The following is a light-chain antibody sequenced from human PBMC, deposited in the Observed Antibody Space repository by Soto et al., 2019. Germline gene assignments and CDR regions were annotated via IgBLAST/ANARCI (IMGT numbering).Light chain of an antibody. J-gene: IGKJ1*01. CDR2: GES. V-gene: IGKV3-15*01. CDR1: HSVSSN. CDR3: KQYNNLPRT. Sequence: EIVMTQSPATLSVSPGERATLSCRASHSVSSNLAWYQQKPGQAPRLLIYGESTRAAGIPDRLSGSESGTEFTLTISRRQCEDFAVYYCKQYNNLPRTFGQGTKVEIK.